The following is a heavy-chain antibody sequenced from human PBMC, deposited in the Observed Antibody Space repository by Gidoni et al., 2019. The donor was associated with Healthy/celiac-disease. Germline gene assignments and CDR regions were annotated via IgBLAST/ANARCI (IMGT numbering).Heavy chain of an antibody. CDR3: TTSWGVVVVAPGDY. CDR2: IKSKTDGGTT. CDR1: GFTFSNAW. V-gene: IGHV3-15*01. J-gene: IGHJ4*02. Sequence: EVQLVESGGGLVKPGGSLRLSCAASGFTFSNAWMSWVRQAPGKGLEWVGRIKSKTDGGTTDYAAPVKGRFTISRDDSKNTLYLQMNSLKTEDTAVYYCTTSWGVVVVAPGDYWGQGTLVTVSS. D-gene: IGHD2-15*01.